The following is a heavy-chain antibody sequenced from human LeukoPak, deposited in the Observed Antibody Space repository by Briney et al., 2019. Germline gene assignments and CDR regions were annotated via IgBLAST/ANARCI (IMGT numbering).Heavy chain of an antibody. J-gene: IGHJ4*02. V-gene: IGHV4-39*01. CDR2: IYYSGST. CDR1: GGPISSSNDY. D-gene: IGHD6-19*01. Sequence: SETLSLTCTVSGGPISSSNDYWGWVRQPPGKGLEWIGSIYYSGSTYYNPSLKSRVTISVDTSKNQFSLKLSSVTAADTAVYYCARHARGSGWYHGYYFDYWGQGTLVTVSS. CDR3: ARHARGSGWYHGYYFDY.